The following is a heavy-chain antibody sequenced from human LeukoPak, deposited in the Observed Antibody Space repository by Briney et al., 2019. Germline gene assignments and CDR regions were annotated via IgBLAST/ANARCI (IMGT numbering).Heavy chain of an antibody. CDR2: IIPIFGTA. V-gene: IGHV1-69*13. CDR3: ARAGYCGGNCYFGY. J-gene: IGHJ4*02. CDR1: GGTFSSYA. D-gene: IGHD2-21*02. Sequence: ASVKVSCKASGGTFSSYAISWVRQAPGQGLEWMGGIIPIFGTANYAQKFQGRVTITADESTSTAYMELSSLRSEDTAVYYCARAGYCGGNCYFGYWGQGTLVTVSS.